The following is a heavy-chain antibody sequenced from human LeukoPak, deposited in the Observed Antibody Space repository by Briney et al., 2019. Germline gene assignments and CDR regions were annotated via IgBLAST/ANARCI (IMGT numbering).Heavy chain of an antibody. D-gene: IGHD3-3*01. Sequence: PGGSLRLSCTASGFTFGDYAMSWFRQAPGKGLEWVGFIRSKAYGGTTEYAASVKGRFTISRDDSKSIAYLQMNSLKTEDTAVYYCTRPQYYDFWSGSPYAFDIWGQGTMVTVSS. CDR1: GFTFGDYA. CDR2: IRSKAYGGTT. CDR3: TRPQYYDFWSGSPYAFDI. V-gene: IGHV3-49*03. J-gene: IGHJ3*02.